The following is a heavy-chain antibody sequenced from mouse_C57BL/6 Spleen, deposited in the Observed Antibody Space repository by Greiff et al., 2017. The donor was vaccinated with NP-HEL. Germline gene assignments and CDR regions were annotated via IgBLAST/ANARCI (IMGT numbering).Heavy chain of an antibody. CDR2: INPSSGYT. J-gene: IGHJ4*01. Sequence: VQLQQSGAELAKPGASVKLSCKASGYTFTSYWMHWVKQRPGQGLEWIGYINPSSGYTKYNQKFKDKATLTADKSSSTAYMQLSSLTSEDSAVYYCAFSYYGSSYPYYAMDYWGQGTSVTVSS. D-gene: IGHD1-1*01. V-gene: IGHV1-7*01. CDR3: AFSYYGSSYPYYAMDY. CDR1: GYTFTSYW.